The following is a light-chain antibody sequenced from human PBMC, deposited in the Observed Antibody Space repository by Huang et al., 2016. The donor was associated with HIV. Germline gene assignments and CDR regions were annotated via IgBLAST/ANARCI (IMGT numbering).Light chain of an antibody. CDR2: GAS. V-gene: IGKV3-15*01. CDR1: LSVSTN. CDR3: QQYDNWPLT. J-gene: IGKJ4*01. Sequence: ERVMTQSPATVSLSPGERATLSCRASLSVSTNLARYQQRPGQAPRLLIYGASTRATGIPARFSGGGSGAEFTLTISSLQSEDFAVYYCQQYDNWPLTFGGGTKVQIK.